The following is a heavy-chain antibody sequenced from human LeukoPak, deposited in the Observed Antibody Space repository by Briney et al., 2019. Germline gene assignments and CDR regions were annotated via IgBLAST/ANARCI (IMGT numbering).Heavy chain of an antibody. CDR3: ARGVVAVAASMYYFDF. V-gene: IGHV4-61*02. D-gene: IGHD2-15*01. CDR1: GGSISSGSYY. Sequence: SQTLSLTCTVSGGSISSGSYYWSWIRQPAGKGLEWIGRIYTSGSTNYNPSLKSRVTISADTSKNQFSLKLSSVTAADTAVYYCARGVVAVAASMYYFDFWGQGTLVTVSA. CDR2: IYTSGST. J-gene: IGHJ4*02.